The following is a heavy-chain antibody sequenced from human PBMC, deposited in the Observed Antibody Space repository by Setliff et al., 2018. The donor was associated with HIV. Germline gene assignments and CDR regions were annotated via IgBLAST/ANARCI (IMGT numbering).Heavy chain of an antibody. CDR2: IYYSGST. Sequence: PSETLSLTCTVSGGSISSSSYYWAWIRQPPGKGLEWIGNIYYSGSTYYNPSLKSRVTISLDTSKNQFSLKLSSVTAADTAVYYCARENGRTNYYYYYGLDVWGQGTTVTVSS. V-gene: IGHV4-39*07. CDR1: GGSISSSSYY. CDR3: ARENGRTNYYYYYGLDV. J-gene: IGHJ6*02.